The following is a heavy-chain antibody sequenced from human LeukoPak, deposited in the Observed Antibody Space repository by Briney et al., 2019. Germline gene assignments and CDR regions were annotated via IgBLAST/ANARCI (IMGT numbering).Heavy chain of an antibody. CDR3: ARSVDIVVVVAATPDYYSGMDV. D-gene: IGHD2-15*01. CDR1: GGTFSSDA. V-gene: IGHV1-69*06. J-gene: IGHJ6*04. CDR2: IIPIFGTA. Sequence: SVKISCKASGGTFSSDAISWVRQAPGQGREWMGGIIPIFGTANYAQKFQGRVTITADKSTSTAYMELSSLRSEDMAVYYCARSVDIVVVVAATPDYYSGMDVWGKGTTVTVSS.